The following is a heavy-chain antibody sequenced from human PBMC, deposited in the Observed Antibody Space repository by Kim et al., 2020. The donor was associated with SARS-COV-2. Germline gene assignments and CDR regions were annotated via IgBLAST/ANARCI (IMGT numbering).Heavy chain of an antibody. J-gene: IGHJ6*02. CDR2: ISGSGDTT. Sequence: GGSLRLSCAASGFSFGSYGMSWVRQAPGKGLEWVSAISGSGDTTYYADSVKGRFTISRDNSKNTVYLQMNSLRGEDTAVYICAKAPYYYGVDIWGQGTTVTVSS. V-gene: IGHV3-23*01. CDR3: AKAPYYYGVDI. CDR1: GFSFGSYG.